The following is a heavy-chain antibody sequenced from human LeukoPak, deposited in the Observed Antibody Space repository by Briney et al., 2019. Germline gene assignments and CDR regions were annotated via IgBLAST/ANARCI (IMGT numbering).Heavy chain of an antibody. CDR2: VYYTGST. CDR3: ATIETDNSGYHWFDP. V-gene: IGHV4-39*01. CDR1: GVSISSDAYY. D-gene: IGHD3-22*01. J-gene: IGHJ5*02. Sequence: PSETLSLTCTVSGVSISSDAYYWAWVRQPPGKGLEWFGIVYYTGSTYYNPSLKSRLIMFVDTSKNQFSLKLSSVTAADTAVYYCATIETDNSGYHWFDPWGQGTLVTVSS.